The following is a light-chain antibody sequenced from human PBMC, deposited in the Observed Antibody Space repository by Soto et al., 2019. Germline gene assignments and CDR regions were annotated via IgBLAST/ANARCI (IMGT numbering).Light chain of an antibody. J-gene: IGKJ2*01. CDR2: AAS. CDR1: QSISSY. CDR3: QQSYSTLQYT. V-gene: IGKV1-39*01. Sequence: DIQMTQSPSSLPASVGDRVTITCRASQSISSYLNWYQQKPGKAPKLLIYAASSLQSGVPSRFSGSGSGTDFTLTISSLQPEDFATYYCQQSYSTLQYTFGQGTKLEIK.